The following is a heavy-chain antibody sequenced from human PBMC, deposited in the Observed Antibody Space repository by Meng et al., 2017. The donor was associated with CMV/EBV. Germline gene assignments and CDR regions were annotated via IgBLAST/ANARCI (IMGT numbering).Heavy chain of an antibody. CDR2: IYPGDSDT. CDR1: GHSFTSYW. CDR3: ARRYCSGGSCYSYFDY. J-gene: IGHJ4*02. Sequence: KVSCKGSGHSFTSYWIGWVRQMPGKGLEWMGIIYPGDSDTRYSPSFQGQVTISADKSISTAYLQWSSLKASDTAMYYCARRYCSGGSCYSYFDYWGQGTLVTVSS. V-gene: IGHV5-51*01. D-gene: IGHD2-15*01.